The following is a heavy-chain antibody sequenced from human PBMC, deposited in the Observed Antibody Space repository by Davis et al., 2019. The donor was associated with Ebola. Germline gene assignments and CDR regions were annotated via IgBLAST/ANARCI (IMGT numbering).Heavy chain of an antibody. CDR3: ARGGRYGLYYFDY. Sequence: MPSETLSLTCAVYGGSFSGYYWTWVRQPPGKGLEWVGEIKDSGSTKYNPSLKSRVNISLDTSKNQFSLKLSSVTAADTAVYYCARGGRYGLYYFDYWGQGTLVTVSS. J-gene: IGHJ4*02. D-gene: IGHD5-18*01. CDR2: IKDSGST. V-gene: IGHV4-34*01. CDR1: GGSFSGYY.